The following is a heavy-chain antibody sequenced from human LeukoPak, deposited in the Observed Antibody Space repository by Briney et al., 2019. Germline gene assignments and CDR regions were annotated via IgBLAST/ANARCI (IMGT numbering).Heavy chain of an antibody. CDR3: VRDPGRSGSTP. Sequence: GGSLRLSCAASGFTFSSYSMNWVRQAPGKGLEWVSSISSSSSYIYYAGSVKGRFTISRDNAKNSLYLQMNSLRAEDTAVYYCVRDPGRSGSTPWGQGTLVTVSS. CDR2: ISSSSSYI. D-gene: IGHD1-26*01. V-gene: IGHV3-21*01. CDR1: GFTFSSYS. J-gene: IGHJ5*02.